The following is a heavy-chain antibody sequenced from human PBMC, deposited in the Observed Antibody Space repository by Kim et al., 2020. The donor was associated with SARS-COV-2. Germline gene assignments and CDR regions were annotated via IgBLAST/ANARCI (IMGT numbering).Heavy chain of an antibody. Sequence: TEYAAPEKGRITISRDASKNTLYLQMNSLKTADTAVYYCTTDGDGLAFDYWGQGTLVTVSS. CDR2: T. J-gene: IGHJ4*02. V-gene: IGHV3-15*01. CDR3: TTDGDGLAFDY.